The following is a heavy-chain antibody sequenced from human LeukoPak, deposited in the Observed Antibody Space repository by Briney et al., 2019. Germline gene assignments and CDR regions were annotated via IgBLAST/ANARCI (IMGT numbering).Heavy chain of an antibody. CDR1: GFTLSSYA. Sequence: EGSLRLSCAASGFTLSSYAMSWVRQAPGKGLEWVSAISGSGGSTYYADSVKGRFTISRDNSKNTLYLQMNSLRAEDTAVYYCASAAAAGNGNYYYYGMDVWGQGTTVTVSS. CDR2: ISGSGGST. V-gene: IGHV3-23*01. D-gene: IGHD6-13*01. J-gene: IGHJ6*02. CDR3: ASAAAAGNGNYYYYGMDV.